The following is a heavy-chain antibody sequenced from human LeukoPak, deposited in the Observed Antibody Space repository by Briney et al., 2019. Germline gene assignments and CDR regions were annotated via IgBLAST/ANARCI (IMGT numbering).Heavy chain of an antibody. J-gene: IGHJ4*02. D-gene: IGHD3-22*01. V-gene: IGHV3-9*01. CDR2: ISWNSGSI. CDR1: GFTFDDYA. Sequence: GGPLRLSCAASGFTFDDYAMHWVRQAPGKGLEWVSGISWNSGSIGYADSVKGRFTISRDNAKNSLYMQMNSLRAEDTALYYCAKGEYYYDSSGYWRWGQGTLVTVSS. CDR3: AKGEYYYDSSGYWR.